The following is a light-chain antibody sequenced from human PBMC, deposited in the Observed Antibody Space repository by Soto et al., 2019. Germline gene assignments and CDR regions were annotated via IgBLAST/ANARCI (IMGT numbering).Light chain of an antibody. CDR3: QQYDSSPRT. J-gene: IGKJ1*01. V-gene: IGKV3-20*01. CDR1: QTVRNNY. CDR2: GAS. Sequence: EFVLTQSPGTLSLSPGERATLSCRASQTVRNNYLAWYQQKPGQAPRLLISGASSRAADIPDRFSGSGSGTDFTLTINRLEPEDFAVYYCQQYDSSPRTFGQGTKVE.